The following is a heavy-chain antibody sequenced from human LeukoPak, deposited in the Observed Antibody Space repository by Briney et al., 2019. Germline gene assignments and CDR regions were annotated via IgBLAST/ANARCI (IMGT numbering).Heavy chain of an antibody. Sequence: GGSLRLSCAASGLTFSSYSMNWVRQVPGKGLHCVSSISGSSSYIYYADSVKGRFTISRDNAKKSLWLQMNSLRAEDTAVYYCAIGYCSSDNCPDYWGQGTLVTVSS. CDR2: ISGSSSYI. V-gene: IGHV3-21*01. CDR1: GLTFSSYS. D-gene: IGHD2-15*01. J-gene: IGHJ4*02. CDR3: AIGYCSSDNCPDY.